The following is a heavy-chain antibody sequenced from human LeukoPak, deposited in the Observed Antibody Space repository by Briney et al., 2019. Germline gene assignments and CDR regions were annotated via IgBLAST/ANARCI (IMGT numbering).Heavy chain of an antibody. CDR2: ISSSSSYI. D-gene: IGHD4-11*01. V-gene: IGHV3-21*01. Sequence: GGSLRLSCAASGFTFSSYEMNWVRQAPGKGLEWVSSISSSSSYIYYADSVKGRFTISRDNAKNSLYLQMNSLRAEDTAVYYCAPDYSNYVRWFDPWGQGTLVTVSS. CDR1: GFTFSSYE. CDR3: APDYSNYVRWFDP. J-gene: IGHJ5*02.